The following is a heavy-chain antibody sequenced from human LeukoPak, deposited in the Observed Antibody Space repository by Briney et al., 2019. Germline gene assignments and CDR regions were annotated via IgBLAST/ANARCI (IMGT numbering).Heavy chain of an antibody. Sequence: GGSLRLSCAASGFTFSGSAMHWVRQASGKGLEWVGRIRSKANSYATAYAASVKGRFTISRDNAKNSLYLQMNSLRAEDTAVYYCVRGGYRGFDYEYWGQGTLVTVSS. CDR2: IRSKANSYAT. V-gene: IGHV3-73*01. CDR1: GFTFSGSA. D-gene: IGHD5-12*01. CDR3: VRGGYRGFDYEY. J-gene: IGHJ4*02.